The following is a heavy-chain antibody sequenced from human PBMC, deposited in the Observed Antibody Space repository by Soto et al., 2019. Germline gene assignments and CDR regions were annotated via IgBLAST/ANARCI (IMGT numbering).Heavy chain of an antibody. D-gene: IGHD2-15*01. CDR3: ARQFIVVVVAATRAVAFDI. J-gene: IGHJ3*02. CDR1: GGSISSSSYY. Sequence: SESLSLTCTVSGGSISSSSYYWGWIRQPPGKGLEWIGSIYYSGSTYYNPSLKSRVTISVVTSKNQFSLKLSSVTAADTAVYYCARQFIVVVVAATRAVAFDIWGQGTMVTVSS. V-gene: IGHV4-39*01. CDR2: IYYSGST.